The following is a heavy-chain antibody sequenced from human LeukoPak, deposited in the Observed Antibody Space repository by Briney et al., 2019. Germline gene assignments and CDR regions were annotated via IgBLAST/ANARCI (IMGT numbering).Heavy chain of an antibody. CDR3: ARDPTYYYDSSGRRYYYYGMDV. CDR1: GCTFSSYG. V-gene: IGHV3-30*03. Sequence: GGSLRLSCAASGCTFSSYGMHWVRQAPGKGLEWVAVISYDGSNKYYADSVKGRFTISRDNSKNTLYLQMNSLRAEDTAVYYCARDPTYYYDSSGRRYYYYGMDVWGQGTTVTVSS. D-gene: IGHD3-22*01. CDR2: ISYDGSNK. J-gene: IGHJ6*02.